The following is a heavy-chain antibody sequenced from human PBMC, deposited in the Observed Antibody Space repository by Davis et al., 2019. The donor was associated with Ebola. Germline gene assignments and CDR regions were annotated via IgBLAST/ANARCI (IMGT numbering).Heavy chain of an antibody. CDR2: IYYSGST. Sequence: MPSETLSLTCTVPGGSVSSGSYYWSWIRQPPGKGLEWIGYIYYSGSTNYNPSLKSRVTISVDTSKNQFSLKLSSVTAADTAVYYCAREAVAGPNFDYWGQGTLVTVSS. CDR3: AREAVAGPNFDY. CDR1: GGSVSSGSYY. V-gene: IGHV4-61*01. J-gene: IGHJ4*02. D-gene: IGHD6-19*01.